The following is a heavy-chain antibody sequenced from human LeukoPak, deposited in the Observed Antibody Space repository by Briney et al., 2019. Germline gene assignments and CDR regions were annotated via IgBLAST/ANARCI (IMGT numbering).Heavy chain of an antibody. J-gene: IGHJ4*02. D-gene: IGHD3-22*01. CDR3: ARGKDSSGYYVDY. CDR1: GGSISSGGYY. Sequence: PSETLSLTCTVSGGSISSGGYYWSWIRQHPGKGLEWIGYIYYSGSTYYNPSLKSRVTISVDTSKNQFSLKLSSVTAADTAVYYCARGKDSSGYYVDYWGQGTLVTVSS. V-gene: IGHV4-31*03. CDR2: IYYSGST.